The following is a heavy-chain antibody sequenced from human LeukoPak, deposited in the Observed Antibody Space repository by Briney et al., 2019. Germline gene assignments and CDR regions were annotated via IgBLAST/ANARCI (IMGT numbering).Heavy chain of an antibody. CDR3: AKATPISAAGSHFVY. Sequence: GGSLRLSCVDSGFTSSSYAMSWVRQAPGGGLEWVSAISGNGGTTYYADSVKGRFTISRDNSKNTLYLQMNSLRAEDTAVFYCAKATPISAAGSHFVYWGQGALVTVAS. D-gene: IGHD6-13*01. V-gene: IGHV3-23*01. J-gene: IGHJ4*02. CDR1: GFTSSSYA. CDR2: ISGNGGTT.